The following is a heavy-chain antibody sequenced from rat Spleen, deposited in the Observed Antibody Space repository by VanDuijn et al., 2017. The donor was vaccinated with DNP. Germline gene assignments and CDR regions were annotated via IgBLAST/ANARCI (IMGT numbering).Heavy chain of an antibody. CDR3: ARDRYYGYNYFDY. CDR1: GFTFSYYW. Sequence: EVQLVESGGGLVQPGRSLRLSCAASGFTFSYYWMAWVRQVPGKGLEWVASITSSGGSTYYPDSVKGRFTISRDNAKSTLYLQMNSLKSEDMATYYCARDRYYGYNYFDYWGQGVMVTVSS. J-gene: IGHJ2*01. CDR2: ITSSGGST. D-gene: IGHD1-9*01. V-gene: IGHV5-31*01.